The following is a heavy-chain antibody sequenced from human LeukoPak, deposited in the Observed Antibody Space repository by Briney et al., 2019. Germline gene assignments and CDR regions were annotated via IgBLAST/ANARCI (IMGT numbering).Heavy chain of an antibody. CDR3: ARGSSWLNGNLGTVDY. CDR1: GFTFSSYA. V-gene: IGHV3-30-3*01. J-gene: IGHJ4*02. D-gene: IGHD3-22*01. Sequence: GGSLRLSCAASGFTFSSYAMHWVRQAPGKGLEWVAVISYDGSNKYYADSVKGRFTISRDNSKNTLYLQMNSLRAEDTAVYYCARGSSWLNGNLGTVDYWGQGTLVTVSS. CDR2: ISYDGSNK.